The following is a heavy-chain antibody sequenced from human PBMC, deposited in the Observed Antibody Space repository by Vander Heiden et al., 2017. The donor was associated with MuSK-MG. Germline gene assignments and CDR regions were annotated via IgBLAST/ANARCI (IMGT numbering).Heavy chain of an antibody. D-gene: IGHD6-19*01. CDR2: IYYSGST. J-gene: IGHJ4*02. CDR1: GGSISRSSYY. CDR3: ARLNWRYSSGWSDFDY. V-gene: IGHV4-39*01. Sequence: QLQLQESGPGLVKPSETLSLTCTVPGGSISRSSYYWGWIRQPPGKGLEWIGSIYYSGSTYYNPARKSRVTISVDTSKNQFSLKLSSVTAADTAVYYCARLNWRYSSGWSDFDYWGQGTLVTVSS.